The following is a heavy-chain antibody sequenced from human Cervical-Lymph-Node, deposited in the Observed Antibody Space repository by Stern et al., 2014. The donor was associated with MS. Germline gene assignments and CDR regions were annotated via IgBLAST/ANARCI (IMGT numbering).Heavy chain of an antibody. CDR3: ASVAGGTGWYFDL. CDR2: LSYSGRT. J-gene: IGHJ2*01. D-gene: IGHD1-1*01. V-gene: IGHV4-61*01. Sequence: QVQLQESGPGLAKPSETLSLTCAVSGASGASISNYYLSWIRQSPGQGLEWIGYLSYSGRTKSNPSLESRVTMSVDTSTNQFSLKLSSVTTADTAVYYCASVAGGTGWYFDLWGRGTLVTVSS. CDR1: GASGASISNYY.